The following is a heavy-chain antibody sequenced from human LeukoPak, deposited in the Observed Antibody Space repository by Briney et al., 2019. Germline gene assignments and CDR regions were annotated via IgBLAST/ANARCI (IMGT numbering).Heavy chain of an antibody. V-gene: IGHV3-33*01. D-gene: IGHD6-6*01. CDR3: ARDLASASSSSSGDY. Sequence: GGSLRLSCVASGFTFSSYGMHWVRQAPGKGLGWVAVIWYDGSNEYYADSVKGRFTISRDNSKNTLYLQMNSLRAEDTAVYYCARDLASASSSSSGDYWGQGTLVTVSS. J-gene: IGHJ4*02. CDR1: GFTFSSYG. CDR2: IWYDGSNE.